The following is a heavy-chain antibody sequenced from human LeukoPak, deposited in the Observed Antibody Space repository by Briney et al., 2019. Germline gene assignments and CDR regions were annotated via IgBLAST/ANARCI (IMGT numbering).Heavy chain of an antibody. V-gene: IGHV3-23*01. J-gene: IGHJ4*02. CDR1: GFTFSSYA. D-gene: IGHD2-15*01. CDR3: AKGGGSGGFDY. Sequence: GGSLRLSCAASGFTFSSYAMSWVRQAPGKGLEWVSAISGSSGTTYYADSVKGRFTISRDNSKNTLYLQMNSLRAEDTAVYYCAKGGGSGGFDYWGQGTLVTVSS. CDR2: ISGSSGTT.